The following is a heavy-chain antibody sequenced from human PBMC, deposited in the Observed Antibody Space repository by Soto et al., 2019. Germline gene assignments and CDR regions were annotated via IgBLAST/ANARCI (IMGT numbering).Heavy chain of an antibody. Sequence: QVQLQESGPGLVKPSQTLSLTCTVSGGSISSGDYYWSWIRQPPGKGLEWIGYIYYSGSTYYNPSLKIRVTISVDTSKNQFSLKLSSGTAADTAVYYCARYSGYEGLRFDPWGQGTLVTVSS. D-gene: IGHD5-12*01. V-gene: IGHV4-30-4*01. CDR1: GGSISSGDYY. J-gene: IGHJ5*02. CDR2: IYYSGST. CDR3: ARYSGYEGLRFDP.